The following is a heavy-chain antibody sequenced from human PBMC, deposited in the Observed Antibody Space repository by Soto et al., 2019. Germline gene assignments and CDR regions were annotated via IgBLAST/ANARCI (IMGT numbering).Heavy chain of an antibody. CDR3: TRLTLGTTDPSGYVNDY. V-gene: IGHV3-73*01. CDR2: IRSKANSYAT. Sequence: HPGGSLRLSCAASGFTFSGSAMHWVRQASGNGLEWVGRIRSKANSYATAYAASVKGRFTISRDDSKNTAYLQMNSLKTEDTAVYYCTRLTLGTTDPSGYVNDYWGQGTLVTVSS. J-gene: IGHJ4*02. D-gene: IGHD5-12*01. CDR1: GFTFSGSA.